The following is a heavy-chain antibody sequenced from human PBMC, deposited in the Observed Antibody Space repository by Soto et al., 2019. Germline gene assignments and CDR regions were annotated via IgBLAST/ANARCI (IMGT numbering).Heavy chain of an antibody. CDR3: AHSTDTIMALDY. CDR1: WFSLSTSGVG. J-gene: IGHJ4*02. Sequence: SGPTLVNPTQTLTLTCTLSWFSLSTSGVGVGWIRQPPGKALEWLALIYWDDDKRYSPFLKSRLTITKDTSKNQVVLTMTNMDPVDTATHYCAHSTDTIMALDYWGQGTLVTVS. V-gene: IGHV2-5*02. CDR2: IYWDDDK. D-gene: IGHD5-18*01.